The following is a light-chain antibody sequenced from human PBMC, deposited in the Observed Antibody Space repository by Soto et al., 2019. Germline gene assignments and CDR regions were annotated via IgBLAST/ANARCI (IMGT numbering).Light chain of an antibody. J-gene: IGKJ1*01. CDR2: SAS. V-gene: IGKV3-20*01. Sequence: EIVMTQSPGTLSLCPGERATRLCGASQSVSSSYLAWYQHKPGQAPRLLIYSASSRAPGIPDKFSGSGSGTHFTLTISSLEPEDFAVYYCQQYGSSPKTFGQGTKVDIK. CDR1: QSVSSSY. CDR3: QQYGSSPKT.